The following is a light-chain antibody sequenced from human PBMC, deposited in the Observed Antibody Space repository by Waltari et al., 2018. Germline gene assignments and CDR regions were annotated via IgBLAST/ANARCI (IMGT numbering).Light chain of an antibody. CDR1: QSVSTN. J-gene: IGKJ2*02. CDR2: GAS. V-gene: IGKV3-15*01. CDR3: QQYNTWPPST. Sequence: EIVMTQSPAALSVSPGERATLPCRASQSVSTNLAWYQRKPDQPPRLLISGASTRATGVPARFSGSGSGTEFTLTISSLQSEDSAIYYCQQYNTWPPSTFGQGTKLEIK.